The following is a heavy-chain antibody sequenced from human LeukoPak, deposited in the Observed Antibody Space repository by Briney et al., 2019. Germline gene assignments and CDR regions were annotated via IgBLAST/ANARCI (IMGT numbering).Heavy chain of an antibody. CDR2: INVYNDNT. D-gene: IGHD6-19*01. CDR3: ARYSGWSLKYFDY. J-gene: IGHJ4*02. CDR1: GYTXPTYG. Sequence: ASVKVSCKASGYTXPTYGINWVRQAPGQGLEWIGWINVYNDNTNYAPKLQGRVTLTTDTSTSKAYMELNSLTSDDTAVYYCARYSGWSLKYFDYWGQGTLVTVSS. V-gene: IGHV1-18*01.